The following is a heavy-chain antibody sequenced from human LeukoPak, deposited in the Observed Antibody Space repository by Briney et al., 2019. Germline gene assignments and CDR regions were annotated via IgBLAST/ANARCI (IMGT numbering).Heavy chain of an antibody. CDR1: GFIFRTYD. CDR2: ISGSAGGT. V-gene: IGHV3-23*01. J-gene: IGHJ4*02. Sequence: GGSLRLSCAASGFIFRTYDMSWVRQAPGKGLEWVSAISGSAGGTWYADSVKGRFTISRDNSKNTLYLQMSSLRVDDTAIYYCAKASSSGPNDYWGQGTLVTVSS. D-gene: IGHD6-6*01. CDR3: AKASSSGPNDY.